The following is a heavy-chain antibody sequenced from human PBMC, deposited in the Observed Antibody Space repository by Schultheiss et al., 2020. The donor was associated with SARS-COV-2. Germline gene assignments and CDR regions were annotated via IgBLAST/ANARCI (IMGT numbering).Heavy chain of an antibody. Sequence: SQTLSLTCTVSGGSISSYYWSWIRQPPGKGLEWIGEINHSGSTNYNPSLKSRVTISVDTSKIQFSLKLSSVTAADTAVYYCAREQRETGTTYYFDYWGQGTLVTVSS. CDR2: INHSGST. J-gene: IGHJ4*02. V-gene: IGHV4-59*12. CDR1: GGSISSYY. D-gene: IGHD1-7*01. CDR3: AREQRETGTTYYFDY.